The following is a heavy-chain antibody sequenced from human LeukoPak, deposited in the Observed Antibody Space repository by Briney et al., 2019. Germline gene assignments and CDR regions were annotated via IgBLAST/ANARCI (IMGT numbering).Heavy chain of an antibody. J-gene: IGHJ4*02. V-gene: IGHV3-30*02. D-gene: IGHD3-16*02. CDR3: AKGAFVRLGELSPH. CDR1: GFTFSSYG. CDR2: IQHDGTKT. Sequence: PGGSLRLSCAASGFTFSSYGMHWVRQAPGRGLEWVAFIQHDGTKTYYADSVKGRFTISRDSSENTLYLQMNILRTDDTAVYYCAKGAFVRLGELSPHWGQGTLVTVSS.